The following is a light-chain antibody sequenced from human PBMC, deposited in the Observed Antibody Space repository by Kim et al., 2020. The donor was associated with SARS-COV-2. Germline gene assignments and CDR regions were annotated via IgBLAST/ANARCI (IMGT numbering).Light chain of an antibody. CDR3: SAWDSSLSAWV. V-gene: IGLV10-54*01. J-gene: IGLJ3*02. CDR1: SYNVGSQG. Sequence: PTAPVHSTGNSYNVGSQGAAWLQRYHGHPAKLLSYRNNNRPSGISERLSASRSGHTASLTITGLQPEDEADYYCSAWDSSLSAWVFGGGTHLTV. CDR2: RNN.